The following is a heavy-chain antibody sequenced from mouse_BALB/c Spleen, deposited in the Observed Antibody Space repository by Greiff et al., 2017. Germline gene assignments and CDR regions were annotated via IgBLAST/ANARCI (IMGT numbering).Heavy chain of an antibody. CDR3: ARSDYLDYAMDY. Sequence: EVQLQQSGAELVKPGASVKLSCTASGFNIKDTYMHWVKQRPEQGLEWIGRIDPANGNTKYDPKFQGKATITADTSSNTAYLQLSSLTSEDTAVYYCARSDYLDYAMDYWGQGTSVTVSS. D-gene: IGHD2-4*01. CDR1: GFNIKDTY. CDR2: IDPANGNT. J-gene: IGHJ4*01. V-gene: IGHV14-3*02.